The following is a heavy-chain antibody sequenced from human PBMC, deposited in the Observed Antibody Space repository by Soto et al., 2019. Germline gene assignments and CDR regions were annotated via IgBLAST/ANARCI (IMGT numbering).Heavy chain of an antibody. CDR1: GGTFSSYA. D-gene: IGHD3-22*01. CDR3: ARDRPYYDSSCYYKRHYFDY. CDR2: IIPIFGTA. Sequence: QVQLVQSGAEVKKPGSSVKVSCKASGGTFSSYAISWVRQAPGQGLEWMGGIIPIFGTANYAQKFQGRVTITADESTSTAYMELSSLRSEDTAVYYCARDRPYYDSSCYYKRHYFDYWGQGTLVTVSS. J-gene: IGHJ4*02. V-gene: IGHV1-69*01.